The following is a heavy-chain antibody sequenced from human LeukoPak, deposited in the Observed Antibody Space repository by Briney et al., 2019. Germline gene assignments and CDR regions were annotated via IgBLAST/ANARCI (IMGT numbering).Heavy chain of an antibody. D-gene: IGHD1-26*01. V-gene: IGHV3-20*04. CDR3: LVGIDY. Sequence: GGSLRLSCAASGFTFDDYAMSWVRQTPGKGLEWVSGTNWDGGRTGYADSVKGRFTISRDNARNTLYLQMNSLRAEDTAVNYCLVGIDYWGQGTLVTVSS. CDR2: TNWDGGRT. CDR1: GFTFDDYA. J-gene: IGHJ4*02.